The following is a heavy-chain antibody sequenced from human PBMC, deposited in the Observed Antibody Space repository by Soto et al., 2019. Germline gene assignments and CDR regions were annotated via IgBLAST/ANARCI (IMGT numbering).Heavy chain of an antibody. J-gene: IGHJ4*02. CDR1: GVTFSSYA. CDR3: AKDQGVNNY. V-gene: IGHV3-23*01. D-gene: IGHD2-21*01. CDR2: ISGRGAST. Sequence: EVQLLEPGGGLVQPGGSLRLSCAASGVTFSSYAMSWVRQAPGKGLECVSAISGRGASTYYADSVTGRFTISRDNAKNTLYLQMNSLRAEDTAVYYCAKDQGVNNYWGQGALVTVSS.